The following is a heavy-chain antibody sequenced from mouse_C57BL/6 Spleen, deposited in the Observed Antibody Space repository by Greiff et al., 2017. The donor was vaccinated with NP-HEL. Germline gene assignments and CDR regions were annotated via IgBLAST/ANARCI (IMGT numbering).Heavy chain of an antibody. Sequence: VQLKESGAELVRPGASVKLSCTASGFNIKDYYMHWVKQRPEQGLEWIGRIDPEDGDTEYAPKFQGKATMTADTSSNAAYLQLSSLTSEDTAVYYCTTLDYYGSSYRYWYFDVWGTGTTVTVSA. J-gene: IGHJ1*03. CDR2: IDPEDGDT. V-gene: IGHV14-1*01. D-gene: IGHD1-1*01. CDR1: GFNIKDYY. CDR3: TTLDYYGSSYRYWYFDV.